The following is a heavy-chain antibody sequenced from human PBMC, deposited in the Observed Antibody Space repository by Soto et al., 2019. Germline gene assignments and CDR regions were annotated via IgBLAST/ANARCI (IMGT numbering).Heavy chain of an antibody. J-gene: IGHJ4*02. D-gene: IGHD6-6*01. Sequence: SETLSLTCSLYSGSLSGYYWSWIRQPPGKGREWIGEISPSGTTNYSPSLKSRVSISVDTSKNQFSLNLTSLTAADTAVYYCARAPKVSGSAQTRPDFWGQGSLVTVSS. CDR3: ARAPKVSGSAQTRPDF. CDR1: SGSLSGYY. CDR2: ISPSGTT. V-gene: IGHV4-34*01.